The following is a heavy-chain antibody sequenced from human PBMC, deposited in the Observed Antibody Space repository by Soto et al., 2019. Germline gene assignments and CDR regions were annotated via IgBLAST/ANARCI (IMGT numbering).Heavy chain of an antibody. CDR2: ISAYNGNT. D-gene: IGHD5-18*01. Sequence: QVQLVQSGAEVKKPGASVKVSCKASGYTFTSYGFSWVRQAPGQGLEWMGWISAYNGNTKYAQKLQRRVTMTTDTSTSTAYMELRSLRSDDTAVYYCAREYSYGYRPGYYYYYMDVWGEGTTVTVSS. CDR3: AREYSYGYRPGYYYYYMDV. CDR1: GYTFTSYG. V-gene: IGHV1-18*01. J-gene: IGHJ6*03.